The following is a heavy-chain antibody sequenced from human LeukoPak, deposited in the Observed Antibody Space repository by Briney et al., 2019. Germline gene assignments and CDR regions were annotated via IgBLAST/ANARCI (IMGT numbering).Heavy chain of an antibody. Sequence: PSETLSLTCTVSGGSISSYYWSWIRQPPGKGLEWIGYIYTSGSTNYNPSLKSRVTIPVDTSKNQFSLKLSSVTAADTAVYYCARQSYRGFGELLFSKSSPNYFDYWGQGTLVTVSS. CDR1: GGSISSYY. V-gene: IGHV4-4*09. J-gene: IGHJ4*02. CDR2: IYTSGST. CDR3: ARQSYRGFGELLFSKSSPNYFDY. D-gene: IGHD3-10*01.